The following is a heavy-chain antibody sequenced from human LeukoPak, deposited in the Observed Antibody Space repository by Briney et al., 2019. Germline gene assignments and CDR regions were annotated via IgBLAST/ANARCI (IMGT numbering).Heavy chain of an antibody. D-gene: IGHD3-16*01. CDR3: ARDRNTPVTSDY. CDR2: IYYSGST. V-gene: IGHV4-59*01. CDR1: GGSISSYY. J-gene: IGHJ4*02. Sequence: PSETLSLTCTVSGGSISSYYWSWIRQPPGKGLEWIGYIYYSGSTNYNPSLKSRVTISVDTSENQFSLKLSSVTAADTAVYYCARDRNTPVTSDYWGQGTLVTVSS.